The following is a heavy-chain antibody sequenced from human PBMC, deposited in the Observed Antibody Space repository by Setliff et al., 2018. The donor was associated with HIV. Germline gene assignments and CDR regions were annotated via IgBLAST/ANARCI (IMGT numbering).Heavy chain of an antibody. J-gene: IGHJ4*02. Sequence: SETLSLTCTVSGGSISSQYWSWIRQTPGKGLESIGYVYNSGGTNYNPSLKSRVTISLDRSKTQFSLKLSSVTAADTAVYYCARSPLYSGYERYYFDYWGQGTLVTVSS. CDR1: GGSISSQY. D-gene: IGHD5-12*01. CDR3: ARSPLYSGYERYYFDY. V-gene: IGHV4-59*11. CDR2: VYNSGGT.